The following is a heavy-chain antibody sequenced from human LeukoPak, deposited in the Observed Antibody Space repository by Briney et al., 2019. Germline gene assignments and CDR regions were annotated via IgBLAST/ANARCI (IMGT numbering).Heavy chain of an antibody. D-gene: IGHD6-13*01. CDR1: GFTFTSSA. CDR2: IVVGSGNT. V-gene: IGHV1-58*02. J-gene: IGHJ3*02. Sequence: SVKVSCKASGFTFTSSAMQWVRQARGQRLEWIGWIVVGSGNTNYAQKFQERVTITRDMSTSTAYMELSSLRSEDTAVYYCAADTQSDSSSWYGAFVIWGQGTMVTVSS. CDR3: AADTQSDSSSWYGAFVI.